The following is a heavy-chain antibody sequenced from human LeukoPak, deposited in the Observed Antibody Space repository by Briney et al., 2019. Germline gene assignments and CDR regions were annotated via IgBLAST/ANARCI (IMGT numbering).Heavy chain of an antibody. D-gene: IGHD3-9*01. V-gene: IGHV1-69*05. CDR3: ARETIPILASNHYFDN. CDR1: GGTFSSYA. Sequence: SVKVSCKASGGTFSSYAISWVRQAPGQGGEGMGRIIPIFGTANYAQKFQGRVKINKEETRRRAYMEVSSLTSEATAVYYCARETIPILASNHYFDNWGQGTLVTVSS. J-gene: IGHJ4*02. CDR2: IIPIFGTA.